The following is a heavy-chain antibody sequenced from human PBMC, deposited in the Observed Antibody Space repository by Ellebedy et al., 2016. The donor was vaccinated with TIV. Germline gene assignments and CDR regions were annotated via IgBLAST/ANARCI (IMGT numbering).Heavy chain of an antibody. J-gene: IGHJ3*02. CDR3: AREARRMGPSSTFDI. Sequence: GESLKISXAASGFTFSSYSMNWVRQAPGKGLEWVSSISSSSSYIYYADSVKGRFTISRDNAKNSLYLQMNSLRAEDTAVYYCAREARRMGPSSTFDIWGQGTMVTVSS. D-gene: IGHD2-8*01. CDR2: ISSSSSYI. V-gene: IGHV3-21*01. CDR1: GFTFSSYS.